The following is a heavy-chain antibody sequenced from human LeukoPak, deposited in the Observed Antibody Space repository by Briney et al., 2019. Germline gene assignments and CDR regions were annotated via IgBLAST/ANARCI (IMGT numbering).Heavy chain of an antibody. CDR3: ATLEPFRLHSDY. D-gene: IGHD4-11*01. CDR2: INPNSGGT. V-gene: IGHV1-2*02. J-gene: IGHJ4*02. CDR1: GYTFTGYY. Sequence: ASLKVSCKASGYTFTGYYMHWVRQAPGQGLEWMGWINPNSGGTNYAQKFQGRVTMTRDTSISTAYMELSRLRSDDTAVYYCATLEPFRLHSDYWGQGTLVTVSS.